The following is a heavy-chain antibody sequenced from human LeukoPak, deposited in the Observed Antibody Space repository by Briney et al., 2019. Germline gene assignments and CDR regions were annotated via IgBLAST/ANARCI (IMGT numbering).Heavy chain of an antibody. CDR2: IYYSGST. V-gene: IGHV4-39*07. CDR1: GGSISSSSYY. CDR3: ARGGLTAKDAFDI. Sequence: SETLSLTCTVSGGSISSSSYYWGWIRQPPGKGLEWIGSIYYSGSTYYNPSLKSRVTISVDTSKNQFSLKLSSVTAADTAVYYCARGGLTAKDAFDIWGQGATVTVSS. D-gene: IGHD2-21*02. J-gene: IGHJ3*02.